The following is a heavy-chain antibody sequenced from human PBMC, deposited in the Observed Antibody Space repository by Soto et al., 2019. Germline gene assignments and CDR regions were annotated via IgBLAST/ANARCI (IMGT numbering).Heavy chain of an antibody. CDR2: IIPILGIA. CDR3: ARDLGYGDDFDY. CDR1: GGTFSSYT. V-gene: IGHV1-69*04. Sequence: ASVKVSCKASGGTFSSYTISWVRQAPGQGLEWMGRIIPILGIANYAQKFQGRVTITADKSTSTAYMELSSLRSEDTAVYYCARDLGYGDDFDYWGQGTLVTVSS. J-gene: IGHJ4*02. D-gene: IGHD4-17*01.